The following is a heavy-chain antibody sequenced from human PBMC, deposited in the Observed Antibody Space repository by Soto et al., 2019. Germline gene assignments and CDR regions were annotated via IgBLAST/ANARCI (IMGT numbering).Heavy chain of an antibody. CDR3: AREQQLVRGYWFDP. CDR2: ISSSSSTI. CDR1: GFTFSSYS. J-gene: IGHJ5*02. Sequence: GGSLRLSCAASGFTFSSYSMNWVRQAPGKGLEWVSYISSSSSTIYYADSVKGRFTISRANAKNSLYLQMNSLRDEDTAVYYCAREQQLVRGYWFDPWGQGTPVTVSS. V-gene: IGHV3-48*02. D-gene: IGHD6-13*01.